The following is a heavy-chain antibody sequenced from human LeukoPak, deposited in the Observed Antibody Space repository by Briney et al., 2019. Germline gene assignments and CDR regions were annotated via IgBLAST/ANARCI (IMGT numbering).Heavy chain of an antibody. D-gene: IGHD1-26*01. Sequence: SETLSLTCTVSGGSISSSSYYWGWIRQPPGKGLEWFGLIYYSGRTYYNPLLKSRVTISVDTSKNQFSLKLSSVTAADTAVYYCARVRGSSGSYEYYHYMDVWGKGTTVTISS. V-gene: IGHV4-39*07. CDR3: ARVRGSSGSYEYYHYMDV. J-gene: IGHJ6*03. CDR1: GGSISSSSYY. CDR2: IYYSGRT.